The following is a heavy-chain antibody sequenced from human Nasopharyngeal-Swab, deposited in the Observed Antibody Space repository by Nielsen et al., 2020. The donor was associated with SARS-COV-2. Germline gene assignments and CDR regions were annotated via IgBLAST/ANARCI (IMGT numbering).Heavy chain of an antibody. Sequence: WIRQPPGKGLEWVSGVSGSGYSTYYADSVKGRFTISRDNSKNTLYLQMHSLRAEDTAVYYCAKAPTARAYADYWGQGTLVTVSS. V-gene: IGHV3-23*01. D-gene: IGHD3-10*01. CDR2: VSGSGYST. J-gene: IGHJ4*02. CDR3: AKAPTARAYADY.